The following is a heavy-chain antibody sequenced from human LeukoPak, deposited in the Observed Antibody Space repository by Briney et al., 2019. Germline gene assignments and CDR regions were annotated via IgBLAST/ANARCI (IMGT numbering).Heavy chain of an antibody. CDR3: ARDRYDSSGYYPPFDY. CDR1: GYTFTSYD. V-gene: IGHV7-4-1*02. J-gene: IGHJ4*02. CDR2: INTNTGNP. D-gene: IGHD3-22*01. Sequence: ASVKVSCKASGYTFTSYDINWVRQATGQGLEWMGWINTNTGNPTYAQGFTGRFVFSLDTSVSTAYLQISSLKAEDTAVYYCARDRYDSSGYYPPFDYWGQGTLVTVSS.